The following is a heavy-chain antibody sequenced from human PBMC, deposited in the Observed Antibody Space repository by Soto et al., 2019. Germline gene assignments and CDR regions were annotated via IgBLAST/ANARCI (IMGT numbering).Heavy chain of an antibody. J-gene: IGHJ6*02. CDR3: ARYGWGGATGWEYYYYGMDV. CDR2: ILPIFGTA. V-gene: IGHV1-69*06. Sequence: QVQLVQSGAEVKKPGSSVKVSCKASGGTFSSYAISWVRQAPGQGLEWMGGILPIFGTANYAQKFQGRVTINADKSKSTAYMELSSLRSEDTAVYYCARYGWGGATGWEYYYYGMDVWGQGTTVTVSS. D-gene: IGHD3-10*01. CDR1: GGTFSSYA.